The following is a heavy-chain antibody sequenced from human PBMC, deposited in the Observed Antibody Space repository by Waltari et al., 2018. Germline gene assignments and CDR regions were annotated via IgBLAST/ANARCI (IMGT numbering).Heavy chain of an antibody. CDR2: ISAYNGNT. Sequence: QAQLVQSGAEVKKPGASVKVSCKASGYSFPSYGVIWVRQAPGQGLEWMGRISAYNGNTNYAQKFQARVIMTTDTSTTTAYMELWGLRSDDTAIYYCATQEAGGYFDYWGQGTLVTVSS. J-gene: IGHJ4*02. CDR3: ATQEAGGYFDY. D-gene: IGHD3-10*01. CDR1: GYSFPSYG. V-gene: IGHV1-18*01.